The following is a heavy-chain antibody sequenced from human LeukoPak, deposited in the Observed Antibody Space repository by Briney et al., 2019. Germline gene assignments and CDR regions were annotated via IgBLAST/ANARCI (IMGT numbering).Heavy chain of an antibody. J-gene: IGHJ4*02. Sequence: GGSLRLSCGASGFTFSTYGMHWVRQAPGKGLEWAAVISHDGSDKHYADSVKGRFSISRDNSKNTLYLQTNSLRGEDTAVYYCAKDLSGGWSLDYWGQGTLVTVSS. D-gene: IGHD6-19*01. CDR1: GFTFSTYG. CDR2: ISHDGSDK. CDR3: AKDLSGGWSLDY. V-gene: IGHV3-30*18.